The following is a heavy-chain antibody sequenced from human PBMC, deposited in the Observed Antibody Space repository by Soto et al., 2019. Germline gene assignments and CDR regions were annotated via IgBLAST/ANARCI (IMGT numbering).Heavy chain of an antibody. CDR3: AKATRYCYGSGSYYNGDYYYGMDV. V-gene: IGHV3-23*01. D-gene: IGHD3-10*01. Sequence: PGGSLRLSCAASGFTFSSYAMSWVRQAPGKGLEWVSAISGSGGSTYYADSVKGRFTISRDNSKNTLYLQMNSLRAEDTAVYYCAKATRYCYGSGSYYNGDYYYGMDVWGQGTTVTVSS. CDR2: ISGSGGST. J-gene: IGHJ6*02. CDR1: GFTFSSYA.